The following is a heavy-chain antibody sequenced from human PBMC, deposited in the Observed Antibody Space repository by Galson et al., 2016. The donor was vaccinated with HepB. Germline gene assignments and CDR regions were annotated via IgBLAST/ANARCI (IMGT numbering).Heavy chain of an antibody. CDR2: IYPTGST. J-gene: IGHJ4*02. D-gene: IGHD2-15*01. CDR1: GGSISNWY. V-gene: IGHV4-4*07. Sequence: SETLSLTCTVSGGSISNWYWSWIRQPAGKGLEWLGRIYPTGSTNYNPSLRSRVTMSVDTSKNQISLELASVTAADTAVYYCATGSGDFDHWGQGTLVTVSS. CDR3: ATGSGDFDH.